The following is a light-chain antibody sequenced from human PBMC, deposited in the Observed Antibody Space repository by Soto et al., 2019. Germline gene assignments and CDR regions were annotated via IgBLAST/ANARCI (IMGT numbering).Light chain of an antibody. V-gene: IGLV2-14*01. CDR3: CSYTRNSNHYR. CDR2: EVR. CDR1: SSDIGGYDY. J-gene: IGLJ1*01. Sequence: QSVLTQPASVSGSPGQSITISCTGTSSDIGGYDYVSWYQQRPGKAPKLMIYEVRCRPSGVSNRFSGSKSGNTASLTISGLQAEDEAVYYCCSYTRNSNHYRFGSGTKVAGL.